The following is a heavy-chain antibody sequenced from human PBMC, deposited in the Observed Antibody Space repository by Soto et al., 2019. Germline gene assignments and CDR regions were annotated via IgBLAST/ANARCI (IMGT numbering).Heavy chain of an antibody. V-gene: IGHV4-59*07. Sequence: SDTLSLTCTVSGGSMVAYYCSCMRHPPGKGLQWIGYTYYSGSTTYNPSLKSRVTISVDSSKNQFSLELDSVTPADTAVYYCARVRGTAGKRYFDYWGPGTLVTVSS. CDR3: ARVRGTAGKRYFDY. CDR1: GGSMVAYY. D-gene: IGHD6-13*01. CDR2: TYYSGST. J-gene: IGHJ4*02.